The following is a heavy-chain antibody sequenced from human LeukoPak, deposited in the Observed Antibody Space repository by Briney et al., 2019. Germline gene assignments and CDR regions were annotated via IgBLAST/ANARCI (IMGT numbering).Heavy chain of an antibody. CDR2: IKQDGSEK. D-gene: IGHD4-11*01. Sequence: GGSLRLSCAASGFTFSSYWMSWVRQAPGKGLEWVANIKQDGSEKYYVDSVKGRFTISRDNAKNSLYLQMNSLRAEDTAVYYCARDRSTGDFWFDPWGQGTLVTVSS. CDR3: ARDRSTGDFWFDP. CDR1: GFTFSSYW. V-gene: IGHV3-7*01. J-gene: IGHJ5*02.